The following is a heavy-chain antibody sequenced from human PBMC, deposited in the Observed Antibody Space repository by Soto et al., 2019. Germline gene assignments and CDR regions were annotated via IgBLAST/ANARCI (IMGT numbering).Heavy chain of an antibody. J-gene: IGHJ4*02. V-gene: IGHV1-3*01. D-gene: IGHD6-19*01. CDR1: GYTFTSYA. CDR3: ARVRTGRQAVAVNELGY. CDR2: INAGNGNT. Sequence: ASVKVSCKASGYTFTSYAMHWVRQAPGQRLEWMGWINAGNGNTKYSQKFQGRVTITRDTSASTAYMELSSLRSEDTAVYYCARVRTGRQAVAVNELGYWGQGTLVTAPQ.